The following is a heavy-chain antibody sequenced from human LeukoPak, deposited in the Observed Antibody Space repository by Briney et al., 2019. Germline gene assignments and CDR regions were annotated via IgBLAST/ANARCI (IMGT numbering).Heavy chain of an antibody. CDR1: GYTFTSYD. J-gene: IGHJ5*02. CDR2: MNPNSGNT. V-gene: IGHV1-8*01. CDR3: AREWNGSGSYCWFDP. Sequence: ASVKVYCKASGYTFTSYDINWVRQATGQGLEWMGWMNPNSGNTGYAQKFQGRVTMTRNTSISTAYMELSSLRSEDTAVYYCAREWNGSGSYCWFDPWGQGTLVTVSS. D-gene: IGHD3-10*01.